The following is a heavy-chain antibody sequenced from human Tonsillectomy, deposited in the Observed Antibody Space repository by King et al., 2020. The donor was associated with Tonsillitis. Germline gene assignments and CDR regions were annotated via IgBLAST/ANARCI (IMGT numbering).Heavy chain of an antibody. D-gene: IGHD2-21*01. J-gene: IGHJ5*02. CDR1: GGTFSSYV. CDR2: IMPALGTV. V-gene: IGHV1-69*11. Sequence: QLVQSGAEVKKPGSSVRVSCKASGGTFSSYVISWVRQAPGQGLEWMGAIMPALGTVNFSQKFQESVTITADESTSTVYMELSRLTSEDTAMYYCASSVVWLDPWGQGTLVTVSS. CDR3: ASSVVWLDP.